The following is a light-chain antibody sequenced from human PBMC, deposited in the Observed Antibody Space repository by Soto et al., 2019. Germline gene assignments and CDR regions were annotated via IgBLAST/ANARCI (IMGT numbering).Light chain of an antibody. CDR3: SSYTSSNTLV. CDR2: EVS. CDR1: SSDVGAYKY. J-gene: IGLJ2*01. V-gene: IGLV2-14*01. Sequence: QSALTQPASVSGSPGQSITISCTGTSSDVGAYKYVSWYQQHPGKAPKLMIFEVSDRPSGVSNRFSGSKSGNTASLTISGLQADDEADYYCSSYTSSNTLVFGGGTKLTVL.